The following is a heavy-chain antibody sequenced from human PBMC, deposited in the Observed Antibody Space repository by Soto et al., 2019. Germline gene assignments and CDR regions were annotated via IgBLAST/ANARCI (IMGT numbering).Heavy chain of an antibody. CDR1: GYTFTNYG. V-gene: IGHV1-18*04. CDR2: ISAYSGNT. J-gene: IGHJ6*02. D-gene: IGHD3-3*01. Sequence: ASVKVSCKASGYTFTNYGITWVRQAPGQGLEWMGWISAYSGNTNYAQKLQGRVTMTTDTSTSTAYIEMRSLRSDDTAVYYCAGSSARGTFGPDGYGLGVWGQGTTVPVSS. CDR3: AGSSARGTFGPDGYGLGV.